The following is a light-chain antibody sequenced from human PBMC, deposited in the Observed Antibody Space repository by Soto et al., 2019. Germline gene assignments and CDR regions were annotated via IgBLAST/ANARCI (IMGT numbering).Light chain of an antibody. V-gene: IGKV1-6*01. CDR1: QGIRND. Sequence: QRTRSPYSLSASVGDRVTITCRAIQGIRNDLGWYQQKQGKAHKALIHAASILQTGVPSRFSGGESGTDLTITISNLQPEDFETYDCLQDYTFPWTFGQGTKV. CDR3: LQDYTFPWT. J-gene: IGKJ1*01. CDR2: AAS.